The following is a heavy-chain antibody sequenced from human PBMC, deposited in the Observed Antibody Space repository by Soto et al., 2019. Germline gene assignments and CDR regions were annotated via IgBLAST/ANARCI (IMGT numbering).Heavy chain of an antibody. J-gene: IGHJ4*02. CDR1: GFTFSSYA. Sequence: QVQLVESGGGVVQPGRSLRLSCAASGFTFSSYAMHWVRQAPGKGLEWVAVISYDGSNKYYADSVKGRFTISRDNSKNTLYLQMNSLRAEDTAVYYCARDSTNYVWGSYRYFDYWGQGTLVTVSS. D-gene: IGHD3-16*02. CDR2: ISYDGSNK. V-gene: IGHV3-30-3*01. CDR3: ARDSTNYVWGSYRYFDY.